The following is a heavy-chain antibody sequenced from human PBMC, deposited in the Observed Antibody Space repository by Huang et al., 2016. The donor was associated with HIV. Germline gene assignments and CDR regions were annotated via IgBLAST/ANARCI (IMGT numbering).Heavy chain of an antibody. Sequence: EVQLVESGGGLVKPGGSLRLSCAASGITFSDAWMNWVRQAPGKGVEWVGRIKSETAGATTDYAAPVKGRFNISRDDSKNTVYLQMNSLKTEDTAMYYCSSGTPIDYWGQGTLVTVSS. CDR1: GITFSDAW. CDR2: IKSETAGATT. V-gene: IGHV3-15*01. CDR3: SSGTPIDY. D-gene: IGHD3-10*01. J-gene: IGHJ4*02.